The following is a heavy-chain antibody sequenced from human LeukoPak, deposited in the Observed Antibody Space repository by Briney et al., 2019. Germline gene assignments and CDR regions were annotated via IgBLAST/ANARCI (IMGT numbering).Heavy chain of an antibody. D-gene: IGHD5-18*01. CDR2: ISAYNGNT. CDR1: GYTFTSYG. J-gene: IGHJ4*02. CDR3: ARVVMGEGTAMADY. Sequence: GASVKVSCKASGYTFTSYGISWVRQAPGQGLEWMGWISAYNGNTNYAQKLQGRVTMTTDTSTSTAYMELRSLRSDDTAVCYCARVVMGEGTAMADYWGQGTLVTVSS. V-gene: IGHV1-18*01.